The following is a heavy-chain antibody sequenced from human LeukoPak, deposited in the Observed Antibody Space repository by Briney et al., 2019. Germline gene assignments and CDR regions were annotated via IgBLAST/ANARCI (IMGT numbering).Heavy chain of an antibody. D-gene: IGHD3-3*01. CDR2: ISAYNGNT. V-gene: IGHV1-18*01. Sequence: ASVKVSCKSSGYTFTSYGISWVPQAPGQGLVWMGWISAYNGNTNYSQKLQGRVTMTTDTSTSTAYMELRSLRSDDTAVDYCATDSCDFWSCYYGPLYNWFDPWGHGTLVTVSS. CDR1: GYTFTSYG. J-gene: IGHJ5*02. CDR3: ATDSCDFWSCYYGPLYNWFDP.